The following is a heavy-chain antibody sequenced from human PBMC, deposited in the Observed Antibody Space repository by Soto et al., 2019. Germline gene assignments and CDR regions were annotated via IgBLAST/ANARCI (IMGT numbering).Heavy chain of an antibody. CDR2: ISAYNGNT. Sequence: SVKVSLKASCYTFTSYGIGWVRQGAGQGLEWMGWISAYNGNTNYAQKLQGRVTMTTDTSTSTAYMELRSLRSDDTAVYYCARDRLTHVLRFLEWFDYYYGMDVWGQGTTVTVSS. CDR3: ARDRLTHVLRFLEWFDYYYGMDV. D-gene: IGHD3-3*01. V-gene: IGHV1-18*01. J-gene: IGHJ6*02. CDR1: CYTFTSYG.